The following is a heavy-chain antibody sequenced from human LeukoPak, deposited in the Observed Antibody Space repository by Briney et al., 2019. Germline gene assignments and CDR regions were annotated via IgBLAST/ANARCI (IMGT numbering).Heavy chain of an antibody. V-gene: IGHV3-21*04. CDR1: GFAFSSYG. D-gene: IGHD3-22*01. Sequence: GGSLRLSCAASGFAFSSYGMHWVRQAPGKGLEWVSSLSTSSIYIYYADSVKGRFTISRDNAKNSLYLQMNSLKTEDTAVYYCTGHPTDSSAYFNWLDPWGQGTLVTVSS. CDR2: LSTSSIYI. CDR3: TGHPTDSSAYFNWLDP. J-gene: IGHJ5*02.